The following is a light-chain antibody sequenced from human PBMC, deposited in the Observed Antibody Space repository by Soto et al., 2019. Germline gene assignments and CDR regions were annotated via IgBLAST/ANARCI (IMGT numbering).Light chain of an antibody. Sequence: EIMLTQSPGTLSLSPGERATLSCRASQSVSSSYLAWYQQKPGQAPRLLIYGAASRATGIPDRFSGSGSGTDFTLTISRLEPEDFAVYYCQQYGSSPPITFGQGTRLEI. CDR2: GAA. V-gene: IGKV3-20*01. CDR3: QQYGSSPPIT. J-gene: IGKJ5*01. CDR1: QSVSSSY.